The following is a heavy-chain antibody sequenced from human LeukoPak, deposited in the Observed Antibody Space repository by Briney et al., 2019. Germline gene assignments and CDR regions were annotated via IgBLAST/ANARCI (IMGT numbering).Heavy chain of an antibody. CDR2: ISGSGGST. CDR1: GFTFSSYA. J-gene: IGHJ4*02. Sequence: GGSQRLSCAASGFTFSSYAMSWVRQAPGKGLERVSAISGSGGSTYYADSVKGRFTISRDNSKNTLYLQMNSLRAEDTAVYYCAKGPPSIVVVTAADYWGQGTLVTVSS. D-gene: IGHD2-21*02. CDR3: AKGPPSIVVVTAADY. V-gene: IGHV3-23*01.